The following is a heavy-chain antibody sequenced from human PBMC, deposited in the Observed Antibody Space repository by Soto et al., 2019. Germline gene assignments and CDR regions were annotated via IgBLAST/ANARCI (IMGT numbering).Heavy chain of an antibody. D-gene: IGHD2-2*01. CDR1: GFTFISYW. CDR2: IKQDGSEK. V-gene: IGHV3-7*01. J-gene: IGHJ6*02. CDR3: AKDGIEVVPAAEVSDYYYGMDV. Sequence: LRLSCAASGFTFISYWMSWVRQAPGKGLEWVANIKQDGSEKYYVDSVKGRFTISRDNSKNTLYLQMNSLRAEDTAVYYCAKDGIEVVPAAEVSDYYYGMDVWGQGTTVTVSS.